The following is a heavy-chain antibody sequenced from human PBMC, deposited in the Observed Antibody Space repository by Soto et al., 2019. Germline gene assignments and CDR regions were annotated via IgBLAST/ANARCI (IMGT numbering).Heavy chain of an antibody. Sequence: GGSLRHSCAASGFTFSNAWMSWVRQAPGKGLEWVGRIKSKTDGGTTDYAAPVKGRFTISRDDSKNTLYLQMNSLKTEDTAVYYCTTVDIVVVPAAEPYNWFDPWGQGTLVTVSS. CDR1: GFTFSNAW. D-gene: IGHD2-2*03. CDR2: IKSKTDGGTT. J-gene: IGHJ5*02. CDR3: TTVDIVVVPAAEPYNWFDP. V-gene: IGHV3-15*01.